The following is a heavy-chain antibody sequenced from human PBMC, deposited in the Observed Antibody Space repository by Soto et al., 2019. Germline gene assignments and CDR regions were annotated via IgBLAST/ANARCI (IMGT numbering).Heavy chain of an antibody. J-gene: IGHJ4*02. CDR2: IYYTGST. Sequence: SETLSLTCTVSGGSISSYYWSWIRQPPGKGLEWIGYIYYTGSTNYNPSLKSRVTISVDTSKNQFSLKLSSVTAADTAVYYCARARDYGILTGNFDYWGQGTLVTVS. V-gene: IGHV4-59*01. CDR1: GGSISSYY. CDR3: ARARDYGILTGNFDY. D-gene: IGHD3-9*01.